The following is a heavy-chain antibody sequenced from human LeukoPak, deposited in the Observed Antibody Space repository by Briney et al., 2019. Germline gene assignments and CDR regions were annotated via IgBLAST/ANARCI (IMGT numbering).Heavy chain of an antibody. V-gene: IGHV1-69*01. D-gene: IGHD5-18*01. CDR2: IIPIFGTA. CDR3: ARVGGYSYGSRHYAFDI. Sequence: SVKVSCKASGGTFSSYAISWVRQAPGQGLEWMGGIIPIFGTANYAQKFQGRVTITADESTSTAYMELSSLRSEDTAVYYCARVGGYSYGSRHYAFDIWGQGTMVTVSS. CDR1: GGTFSSYA. J-gene: IGHJ3*02.